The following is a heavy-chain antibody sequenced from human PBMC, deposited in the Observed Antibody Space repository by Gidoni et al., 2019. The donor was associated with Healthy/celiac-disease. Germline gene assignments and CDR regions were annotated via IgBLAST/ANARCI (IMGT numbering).Heavy chain of an antibody. CDR3: ARGATMVRGVVVALRYYYYYYGMDV. CDR1: GGSFSGYY. J-gene: IGHJ6*02. Sequence: QVQLQQWGAGLLKPSETLSLTCAVYGGSFSGYYWSWIRKPPGKGLEWIGEINHSGSTNYNPSLKSRVTISVDTSKNQFSLKLSSVTAADTAVYYCARGATMVRGVVVALRYYYYYYGMDVWGQGTTVTVSS. D-gene: IGHD3-10*01. CDR2: INHSGST. V-gene: IGHV4-34*01.